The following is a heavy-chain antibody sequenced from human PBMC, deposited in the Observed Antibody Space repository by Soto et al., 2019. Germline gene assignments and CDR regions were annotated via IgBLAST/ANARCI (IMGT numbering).Heavy chain of an antibody. V-gene: IGHV3-30-3*01. CDR3: ARGVVAATYYYYGMDV. D-gene: IGHD2-15*01. CDR1: GFTFSSYA. Sequence: QVQLVESGGGVVQPGRSLRLSCAASGFTFSSYAMHWVRQAPGKGLEWVAVISYDGSNKYYADSVKGRFTISRDNXEXXLYLQMNSLRAEDTAVYYCARGVVAATYYYYGMDVWGQGTTVTVSS. CDR2: ISYDGSNK. J-gene: IGHJ6*02.